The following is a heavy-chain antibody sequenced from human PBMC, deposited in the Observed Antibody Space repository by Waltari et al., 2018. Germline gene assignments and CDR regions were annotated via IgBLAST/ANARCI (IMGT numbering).Heavy chain of an antibody. CDR2: IYSGGST. CDR1: GLTFSSYA. Sequence: EVQLLESGGGLVQPGGSLRLSCAASGLTFSSYAMSWVRQAPGQGLEWVSVIYSGGSTDYADCVKGRFTISRDNSKNTLYRQMNSLRAEDTAVYYCSKELYSSPPYFDYWGQGTLVTVSS. V-gene: IGHV3-23*03. CDR3: SKELYSSPPYFDY. J-gene: IGHJ4*02. D-gene: IGHD6-13*01.